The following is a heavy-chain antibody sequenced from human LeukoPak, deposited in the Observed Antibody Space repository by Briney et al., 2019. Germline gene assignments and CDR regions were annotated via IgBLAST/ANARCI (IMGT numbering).Heavy chain of an antibody. J-gene: IGHJ4*02. V-gene: IGHV3-9*01. CDR3: AQATDSSGVYDY. Sequence: PGGSLRLSCAASGFTFDDYAMHWVRQAPGKGLEWVSGISWNSGSIGYADSVKGRFTISRDNAKNSLYLQMNSLRAEDTAMYYCAQATDSSGVYDYWGQGTLVTVSS. CDR2: ISWNSGSI. CDR1: GFTFDDYA. D-gene: IGHD3-22*01.